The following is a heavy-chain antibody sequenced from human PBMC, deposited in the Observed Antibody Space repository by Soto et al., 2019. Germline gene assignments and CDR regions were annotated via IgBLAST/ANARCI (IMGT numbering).Heavy chain of an antibody. CDR2: ISTGAGTI. D-gene: IGHD2-21*02. Sequence: QVQLMESGGGLVKPGGSLRLSCAASGFTFSDDYMSWIRQAPGKGLEWVSYISTGAGTIYYADSVKGRFTISRDNAKNSLYLQMNTLRAEDTAVYYCAREVGFGDPPDYWGQGTLVTVSS. CDR3: AREVGFGDPPDY. J-gene: IGHJ4*02. CDR1: GFTFSDDY. V-gene: IGHV3-11*01.